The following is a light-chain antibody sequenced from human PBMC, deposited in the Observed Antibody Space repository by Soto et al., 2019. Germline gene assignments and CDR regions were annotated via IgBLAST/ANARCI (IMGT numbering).Light chain of an antibody. CDR1: SSDVGDYNY. CDR2: EVS. V-gene: IGLV2-14*01. J-gene: IGLJ2*01. CDR3: SSYTSSSTLV. Sequence: QSALTQPASVSGSPGQSITISCTGTSSDVGDYNYVSWYQQYPGKAPKLMIYEVSNRPSGVSNRFSGSKSGNTASLTISGLQAEDEADYYCSSYTSSSTLVFGRGTKLTVL.